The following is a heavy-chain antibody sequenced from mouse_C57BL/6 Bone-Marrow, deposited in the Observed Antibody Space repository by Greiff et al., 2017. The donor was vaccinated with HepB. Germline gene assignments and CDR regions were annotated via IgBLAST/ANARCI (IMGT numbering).Heavy chain of an antibody. J-gene: IGHJ3*01. D-gene: IGHD2-4*01. V-gene: IGHV1-81*01. CDR3: ARFDYDEGAWFAY. CDR1: GYTFTSYG. Sequence: VKLQQSGAELARPGASVKLSCKASGYTFTSYGISWVKQRTGQGLEWIGEIYPRSGNTYYNEKFKGKATLTADKSSSSAYMELRSLTSVDSAVYFCARFDYDEGAWFAYWGQGTLVTVSA. CDR2: IYPRSGNT.